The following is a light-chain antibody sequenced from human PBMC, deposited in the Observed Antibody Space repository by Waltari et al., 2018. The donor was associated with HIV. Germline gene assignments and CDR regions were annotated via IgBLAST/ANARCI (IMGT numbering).Light chain of an antibody. CDR3: QAWDSSTAV. CDR1: KLGDKY. Sequence: SYELTQPPSVSVSPGQTASITCSGDKLGDKYACWYQRKPGQSPVVVIYQDSKRPSGIPARFSGSNSGNTATLTISGTQAMDEADYYCQAWDSSTAVFGGGTKLTVL. V-gene: IGLV3-1*01. CDR2: QDS. J-gene: IGLJ2*01.